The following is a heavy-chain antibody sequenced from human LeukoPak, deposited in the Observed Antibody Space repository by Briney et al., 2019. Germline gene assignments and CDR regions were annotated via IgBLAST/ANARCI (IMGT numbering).Heavy chain of an antibody. Sequence: GGSLRLPCAASGFTFSIYSMDWVRQAPGKGLEWVANIKQDGSEKYYVDSVKGRFTISRDNAKNSLYLQMNSLRAEDTAVYYCATQREDYYYYYMDVWGKGTTVTVSS. J-gene: IGHJ6*03. CDR2: IKQDGSEK. D-gene: IGHD1-26*01. V-gene: IGHV3-7*01. CDR3: ATQREDYYYYYMDV. CDR1: GFTFSIYS.